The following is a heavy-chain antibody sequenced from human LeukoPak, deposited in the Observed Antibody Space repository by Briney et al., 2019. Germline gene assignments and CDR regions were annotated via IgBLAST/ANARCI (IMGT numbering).Heavy chain of an antibody. CDR3: ARKRGRRDGYSFDY. Sequence: SETLSLTCTVSGGSISSYYWSWIRQPPGKGLEWIGEINHSGSTNYNPSLKSRVTISVDTSKNQFSLKLSSVTAADTAVYYCARKRGRRDGYSFDYWGQGTLVTVSS. CDR1: GGSISSYY. V-gene: IGHV4-34*01. CDR2: INHSGST. J-gene: IGHJ4*02. D-gene: IGHD5-24*01.